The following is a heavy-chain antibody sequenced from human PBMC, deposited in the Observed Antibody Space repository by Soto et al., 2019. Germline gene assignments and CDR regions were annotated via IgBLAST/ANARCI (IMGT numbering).Heavy chain of an antibody. CDR3: AKDTSSGGLVKGAFDI. CDR1: GFTFDDYA. J-gene: IGHJ3*02. CDR2: INWNSGSI. V-gene: IGHV3-9*01. D-gene: IGHD6-19*01. Sequence: EVQLVESGGGLVQPGRSLRLSCAASGFTFDDYAMHWVRQAPGKGLEWVSNINWNSGSIGYADSVKGRFTISRDNAKNSVYLQMNSLRAEDTALYYCAKDTSSGGLVKGAFDIWGQGTMVTVSS.